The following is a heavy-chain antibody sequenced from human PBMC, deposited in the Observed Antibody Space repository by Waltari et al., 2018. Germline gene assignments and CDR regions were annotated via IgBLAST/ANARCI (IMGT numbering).Heavy chain of an antibody. D-gene: IGHD6-19*01. CDR1: AYSSIRNP. Sequence: QVQLVQSGAEVKHPGASVTVSRKAPAYSSIRNPINWVRQAPGQGLEWMGWVNPANGNRKYSENFQARVTIFSDTSASTAYMELRSLKSEDTAVYYCARSRRPDTSGWYYFDYWGPGTLVTVSS. CDR3: ARSRRPDTSGWYYFDY. CDR2: VNPANGNR. V-gene: IGHV1-3*01. J-gene: IGHJ4*02.